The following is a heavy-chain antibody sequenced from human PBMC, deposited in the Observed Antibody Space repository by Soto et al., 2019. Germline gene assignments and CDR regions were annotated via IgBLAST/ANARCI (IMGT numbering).Heavy chain of an antibody. CDR1: GFTFDDDA. CDR2: ISWNSNII. CDR3: AKGGPEGFCSGGRCYFDY. V-gene: IGHV3-9*01. Sequence: EVQLVESGGGLVQPGRSLRLSCAASGFTFDDDAMHWVRRVPGKGLEWVSSISWNSNIIGYADSVKGRFTISRDNAKNSLYLQMNSLRPEDTALYYCAKGGPEGFCSGGRCYFDYWGQGTLVTVSS. J-gene: IGHJ4*02. D-gene: IGHD2-15*01.